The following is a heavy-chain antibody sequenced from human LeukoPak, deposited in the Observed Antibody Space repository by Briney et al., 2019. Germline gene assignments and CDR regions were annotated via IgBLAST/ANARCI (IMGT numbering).Heavy chain of an antibody. D-gene: IGHD6-19*01. J-gene: IGHJ3*02. CDR1: GFTFDDYA. CDR3: AKDHLYSSGWYAAFDI. Sequence: GGSLRLPCAASGFTFDDYAMHWVRQAPGKGLEWVSGISWNSGSIGYADSVKGRFTISRDNAKNSLYLQMISLRAEDTALYYCAKDHLYSSGWYAAFDIWGQGTMVTVSS. CDR2: ISWNSGSI. V-gene: IGHV3-9*01.